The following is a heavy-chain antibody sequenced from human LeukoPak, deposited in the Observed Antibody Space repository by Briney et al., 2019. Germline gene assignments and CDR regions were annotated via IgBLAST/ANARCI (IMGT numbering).Heavy chain of an antibody. J-gene: IGHJ3*02. Sequence: GGSLRLSCAASGFTFSSHSMNWVRQAPGKGLEWVSSISSSSSYIYYADSVKGRFTISRDNAKNSLFLQMNSLRAEDTAVYYCAKSNGYGLIDIWGQGTMVTVSS. D-gene: IGHD3-22*01. CDR2: ISSSSSYI. V-gene: IGHV3-21*04. CDR3: AKSNGYGLIDI. CDR1: GFTFSSHS.